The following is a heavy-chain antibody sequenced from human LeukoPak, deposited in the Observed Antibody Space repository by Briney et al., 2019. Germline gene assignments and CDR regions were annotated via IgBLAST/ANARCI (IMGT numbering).Heavy chain of an antibody. J-gene: IGHJ4*02. CDR2: IYDSGST. Sequence: SETLSLTCTVSGVSISSSSYHWDWIRQPPGKGLEWIGSIYDSGSTYYSPSLKRRVTISVDTSKNQFSLKLNSVTAADTAVYYCTRQVLHTAMDYWGQGTLVTVSS. D-gene: IGHD5-18*01. CDR3: TRQVLHTAMDY. CDR1: GVSISSSSYH. V-gene: IGHV4-39*01.